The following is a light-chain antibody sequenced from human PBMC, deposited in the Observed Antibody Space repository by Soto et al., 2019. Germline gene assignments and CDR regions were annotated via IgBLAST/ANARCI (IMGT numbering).Light chain of an antibody. CDR1: SSDVGAYNY. Sequence: QSVLTQPASVSGSPGQSIAISCTGTSSDVGAYNYVAWYQQYPGKAPKLMIFDVNNRPSGVSSRFSGSKSGNTASLTISGLQAEDEADYYCSSYTSSSTLIFGGGTKLTVL. CDR2: DVN. V-gene: IGLV2-14*03. CDR3: SSYTSSSTLI. J-gene: IGLJ2*01.